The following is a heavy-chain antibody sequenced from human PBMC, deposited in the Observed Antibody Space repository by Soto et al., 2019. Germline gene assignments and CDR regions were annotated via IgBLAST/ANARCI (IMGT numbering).Heavy chain of an antibody. D-gene: IGHD6-19*01. CDR1: GITLSTYS. Sequence: QVQLVESGGGVVQPGRSLRLSCAVSGITLSTYSMHWVRQAPGKGLEWVAMLWYDGSDKTYADSVRGRFTISGDDAKNTLYLEMNSLRAEDTAVYYCARDPGGSGWAFDYWSQGTLVTVSS. J-gene: IGHJ4*02. CDR3: ARDPGGSGWAFDY. CDR2: LWYDGSDK. V-gene: IGHV3-33*01.